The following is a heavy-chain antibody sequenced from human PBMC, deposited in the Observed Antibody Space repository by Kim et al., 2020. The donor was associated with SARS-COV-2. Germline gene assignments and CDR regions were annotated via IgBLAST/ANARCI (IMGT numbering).Heavy chain of an antibody. D-gene: IGHD3-10*01. J-gene: IGHJ5*02. V-gene: IGHV4-59*13. CDR2: IYYSGST. CDR3: AREYRGSGSWGWFDP. CDR1: GGSISSYY. Sequence: SETLSLTCTVSGGSISSYYWSWIRQLPGKGLEWIGYIYYSGSTNYNPSLKSRVTISVDTSKNQFSLKLSSVTAADTAVYYCAREYRGSGSWGWFDPWGQGTLVTVSS.